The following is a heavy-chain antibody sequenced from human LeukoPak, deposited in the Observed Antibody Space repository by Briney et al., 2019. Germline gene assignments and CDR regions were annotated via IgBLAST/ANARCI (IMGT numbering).Heavy chain of an antibody. V-gene: IGHV4-4*09. CDR1: GGSISSYY. Sequence: SETLSLTCTVSGGSISSYYWSWIRQPPGKGLEWIGYIYTSGSTNYNPSLESRVTISVDTSKNQFSLKLSSVTAADTAVYYCARAHERTYVGFDIWGQGTMVTVSS. CDR3: ARAHERTYVGFDI. CDR2: IYTSGST. D-gene: IGHD2-8*01. J-gene: IGHJ3*02.